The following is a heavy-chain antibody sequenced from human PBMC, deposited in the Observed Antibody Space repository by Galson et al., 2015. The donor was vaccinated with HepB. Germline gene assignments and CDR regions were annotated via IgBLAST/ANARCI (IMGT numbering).Heavy chain of an antibody. CDR2: IIPILGIA. D-gene: IGHD3-16*01. J-gene: IGHJ4*02. V-gene: IGHV1-69*02. CDR3: ARAGRVNYYFDY. CDR1: GGTFSSYT. Sequence: SVKVSCKASGGTFSSYTISWVRQAPGQGLEWMGRIIPILGIANYAQKFQGRVTITADKSTSTAYMELSSLRSEDTAVYYCARAGRVNYYFDYWGQGTLVTVSS.